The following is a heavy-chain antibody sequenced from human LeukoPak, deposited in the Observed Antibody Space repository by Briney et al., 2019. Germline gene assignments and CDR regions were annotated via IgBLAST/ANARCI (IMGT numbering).Heavy chain of an antibody. D-gene: IGHD3-22*01. CDR3: ARAQKTYYYDSSGYYVAY. V-gene: IGHV4-30-4*01. CDR1: GGSISSGDYY. CDR2: IYYSGST. J-gene: IGHJ4*02. Sequence: TSQTLSLTCTVSGGSISSGDYYRSWIRQPPGKGLEWIGYIYYSGSTYYNPSLKSRVTISVDTSKNQFSLKLSSVTAADTAVYYCARAQKTYYYDSSGYYVAYWGQGTLVTVSS.